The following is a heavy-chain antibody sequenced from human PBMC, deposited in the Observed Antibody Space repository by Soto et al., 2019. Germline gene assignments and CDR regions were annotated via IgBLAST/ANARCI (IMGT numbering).Heavy chain of an antibody. Sequence: QVQLVESGGGVVQPGRSLRLSCAASGFTFSSYAMHWVRQAPGKGLEWVAVISYDGSNKYYADSVKGRFTISRDNSKNTLYLQMNSLRAEDTAVYYCARERGYYDVSPWFDYWGQGTLVTVSS. V-gene: IGHV3-30-3*01. CDR3: ARERGYYDVSPWFDY. CDR1: GFTFSSYA. J-gene: IGHJ4*02. D-gene: IGHD1-26*01. CDR2: ISYDGSNK.